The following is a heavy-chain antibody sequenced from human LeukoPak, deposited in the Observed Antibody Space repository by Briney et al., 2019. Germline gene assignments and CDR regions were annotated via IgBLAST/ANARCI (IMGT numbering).Heavy chain of an antibody. Sequence: RGESLKISCKGSGYIFTNYWIGWVRQMPGKGLEWTGIIYPGDSDTRYSPSFQGQVTISADKSISTAYLQWSSLKASDTAMYYCVRGNYYDSSGRFDYWGQGTLVTVSS. CDR3: VRGNYYDSSGRFDY. CDR2: IYPGDSDT. V-gene: IGHV5-51*01. D-gene: IGHD3-22*01. CDR1: GYIFTNYW. J-gene: IGHJ4*02.